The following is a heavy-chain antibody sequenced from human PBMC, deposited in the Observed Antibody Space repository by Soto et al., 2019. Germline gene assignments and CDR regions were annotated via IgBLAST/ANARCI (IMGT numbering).Heavy chain of an antibody. J-gene: IGHJ5*02. CDR1: GYTFNSYG. CDR2: INAGNGNT. Sequence: ASVKVSCKASGYTFNSYGISWVRQAPGQRLEWMGWINAGNGNTKYSQRFQGRVTITRDTSASTAYMELSSLRSEDTAVYYCARDLAAFDPWGQGTLVTVSS. CDR3: ARDLAAFDP. V-gene: IGHV1-3*01.